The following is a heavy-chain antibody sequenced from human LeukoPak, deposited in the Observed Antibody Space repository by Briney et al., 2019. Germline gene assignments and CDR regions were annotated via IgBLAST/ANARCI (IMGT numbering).Heavy chain of an antibody. CDR1: GYTFTGYY. CDR3: ARVPVRGVINSYNWFDP. J-gene: IGHJ5*02. V-gene: IGHV1-2*02. Sequence: GASVKVSCKASGYTFTGYYMHWVRQAPGQGLEWMGWINPNSGGTNYAQKFQGRVTMTRDTSISTAYMELSRLRSDDTAVYYCARVPVRGVINSYNWFDPWGQGTLVTVSS. CDR2: INPNSGGT. D-gene: IGHD3-10*01.